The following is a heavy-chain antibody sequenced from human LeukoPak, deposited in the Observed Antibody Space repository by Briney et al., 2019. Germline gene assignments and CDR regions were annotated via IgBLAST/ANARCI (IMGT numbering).Heavy chain of an antibody. Sequence: GGSLRLSCAASGFTFSSYSMNWVRQAPGKGLEWVSSISSSSSYIYYADSVKGRFTISRDNAKNSLYLQMNSLRAEDTAVYYCARDSAPYYYDSRLLGAFDIWGQGTMVTVSS. J-gene: IGHJ3*02. CDR3: ARDSAPYYYDSRLLGAFDI. V-gene: IGHV3-21*04. D-gene: IGHD3-22*01. CDR2: ISSSSSYI. CDR1: GFTFSSYS.